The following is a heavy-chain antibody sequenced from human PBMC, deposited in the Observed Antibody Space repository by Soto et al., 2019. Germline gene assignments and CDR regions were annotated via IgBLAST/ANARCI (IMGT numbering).Heavy chain of an antibody. D-gene: IGHD3-3*01. V-gene: IGHV4-59*08. CDR1: GGSISSHS. CDR3: TSSYNDFWSGSYYYMDV. J-gene: IGHJ6*03. Sequence: SETLSLTCTVSGGSISSHSWTWIRQPPGKGLEWIGHVSYSGSTNYNPSLNSRVTISVDTSKNQFSLKLTFVTAADTVMYYCTSSYNDFWSGSYYYMDVWGKGTTVTVSS. CDR2: VSYSGST.